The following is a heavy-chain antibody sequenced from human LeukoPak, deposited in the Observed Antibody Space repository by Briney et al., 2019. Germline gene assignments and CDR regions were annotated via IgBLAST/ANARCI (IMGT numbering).Heavy chain of an antibody. CDR1: GFTFSSYA. V-gene: IGHV3-23*01. CDR2: ISGSGGST. CDR3: AKGRVGSTGYYFDY. Sequence: GGSLRLSCAASGFTFSSYAMSWVRRAPGKGLEWVSAISGSGGSTYYADSVKGRFTISRDNSKNTLYLQMNSLRAEDTAVYYCAKGRVGSTGYYFDYWGQGTLVTVSS. D-gene: IGHD2-2*01. J-gene: IGHJ4*02.